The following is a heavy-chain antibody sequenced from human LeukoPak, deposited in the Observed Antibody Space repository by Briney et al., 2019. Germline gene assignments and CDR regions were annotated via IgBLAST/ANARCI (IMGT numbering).Heavy chain of an antibody. CDR3: ARGVILSSPDY. J-gene: IGHJ4*02. CDR2: IYYSGST. D-gene: IGHD2-21*01. Sequence: PSETLSLTCTVSGVSISSSNSYWGWIRQPPGKGLEWIGSIYYSGSTYYNPSLKSRVTISVDTSKNQFSLKLSSVTAADTAVYYCARGVILSSPDYWGQGTLVTVSS. V-gene: IGHV4-39*07. CDR1: GVSISSSNSY.